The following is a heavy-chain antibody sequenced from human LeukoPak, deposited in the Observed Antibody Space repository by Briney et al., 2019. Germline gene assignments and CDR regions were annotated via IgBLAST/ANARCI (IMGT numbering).Heavy chain of an antibody. D-gene: IGHD2-15*01. CDR3: ARGPCSGGSCYSSDDY. CDR1: GGSIRSYY. CDR2: IYYSGST. J-gene: IGHJ4*02. V-gene: IGHV4-59*01. Sequence: SETLSLTCSVFGGSIRSYYWSWIRQPPGKGLEWIGYIYYSGSTNYNPSLKSRVTISVDTSKNQFSLKLNSVTAADTAVYYCARGPCSGGSCYSSDDYWGQGTLVTVSS.